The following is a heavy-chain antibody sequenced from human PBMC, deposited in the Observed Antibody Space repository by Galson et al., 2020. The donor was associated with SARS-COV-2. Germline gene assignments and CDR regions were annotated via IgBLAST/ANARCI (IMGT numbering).Heavy chain of an antibody. CDR1: GFTVNNNH. CDR3: VGYGGHSW. V-gene: IGHV3-66*01. CDR2: VANFGST. Sequence: TGGSLRLSCAASGFTVNNNHLSWVRQAPGKGLEWVAGVANFGSTHYADSVRGRFTVSRDNSKNTLLLQMSSLRVEDTAVYYCVGYGGHSWWGQGTLVTVSS. J-gene: IGHJ4*02. D-gene: IGHD4-17*01.